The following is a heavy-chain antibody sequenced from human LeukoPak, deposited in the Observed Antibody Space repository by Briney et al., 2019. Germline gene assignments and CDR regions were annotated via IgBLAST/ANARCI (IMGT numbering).Heavy chain of an antibody. CDR3: ASGAYYDILTGYYVDY. J-gene: IGHJ4*02. CDR1: GYTFTSYY. V-gene: IGHV1-2*02. Sequence: EASVKVSCKASGYTFTSYYMHLVRQAPGQGLEWMGWINPNSGGTNYAQKFQGRVTMTRDTSISTAYMELSRLRSDDTAVYCCASGAYYDILTGYYVDYWGQGTLVTVSS. CDR2: INPNSGGT. D-gene: IGHD3-9*01.